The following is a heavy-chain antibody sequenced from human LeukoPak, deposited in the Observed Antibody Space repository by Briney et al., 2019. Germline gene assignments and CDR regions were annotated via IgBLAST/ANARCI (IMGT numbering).Heavy chain of an antibody. CDR3: AREAYCGGDCYSGFDY. D-gene: IGHD2-21*02. CDR2: TYYSGTT. Sequence: TSETLSLTCAVSGGSISRSNWWSWVRQPPGKGLEWIGETYYSGTTNYNPSLKSRVTISVDTSKNRFSLKLSSVTAADTAVYYCAREAYCGGDCYSGFDYWGQGTLVTVSS. J-gene: IGHJ4*02. V-gene: IGHV4-4*02. CDR1: GGSISRSNW.